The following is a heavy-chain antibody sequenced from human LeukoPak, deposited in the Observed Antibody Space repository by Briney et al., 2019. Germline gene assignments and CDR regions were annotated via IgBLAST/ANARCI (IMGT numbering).Heavy chain of an antibody. CDR2: IKQDGSEK. CDR3: AREGSTVVTPDY. J-gene: IGHJ4*02. CDR1: GFSFSNYA. Sequence: GGSLRLSCAGSGFSFSNYAMNWVRQAPGKGLEWVANIKQDGSEKYYVDSVKGRFTISRDNAKNSLYLQMNSLRAEDTAVYYCAREGSTVVTPDYWGQGTLVTVSS. D-gene: IGHD4-23*01. V-gene: IGHV3-7*01.